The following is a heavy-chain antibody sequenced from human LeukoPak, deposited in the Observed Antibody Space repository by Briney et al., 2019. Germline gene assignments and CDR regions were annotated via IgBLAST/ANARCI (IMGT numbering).Heavy chain of an antibody. Sequence: SETLSLTCAVYGGSFSGYYWSWIRQPPGKGLEWLGEINHSGSTNYNPSLKSRVTISVDTSKNQFSLKLSSVTAADTAVYYCARGSTTTVTTFGYWGQGTLVTVSS. V-gene: IGHV4-34*01. D-gene: IGHD4-17*01. CDR3: ARGSTTTVTTFGY. CDR2: INHSGST. J-gene: IGHJ4*02. CDR1: GGSFSGYY.